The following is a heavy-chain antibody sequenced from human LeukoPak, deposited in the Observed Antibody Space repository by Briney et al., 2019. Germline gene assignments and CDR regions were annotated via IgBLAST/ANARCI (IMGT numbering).Heavy chain of an antibody. CDR2: ISGRGDAT. CDR1: GFTFDDYA. Sequence: PGRSLRLSCAASGFTFDDYAMHWVRQAPGKGLEWVSSISGRGDATYYADSVKGRFTISRDNSKNTLYLQMNSLRAEDTAVYYCAKVLSKIYIYGPFDYWGQGSLVTVSS. V-gene: IGHV3-23*01. J-gene: IGHJ4*02. D-gene: IGHD3-10*01. CDR3: AKVLSKIYIYGPFDY.